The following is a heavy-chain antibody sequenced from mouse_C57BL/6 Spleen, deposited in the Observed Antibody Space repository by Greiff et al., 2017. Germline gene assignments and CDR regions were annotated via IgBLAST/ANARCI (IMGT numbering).Heavy chain of an antibody. CDR2: IYPSDSET. V-gene: IGHV1-61*01. J-gene: IGHJ1*03. CDR3: ERTYYYGSSPWYFGV. CDR1: GYTFTSYW. Sequence: VKQSCKASGYTFTSYWMDWVKQRPGQGLEWIGNIYPSDSETHYNQKFKDKATLTVDKSSSTAYMQLSSLTSEDSAVYYCERTYYYGSSPWYFGVWGTGTTVTVAS. D-gene: IGHD1-1*01.